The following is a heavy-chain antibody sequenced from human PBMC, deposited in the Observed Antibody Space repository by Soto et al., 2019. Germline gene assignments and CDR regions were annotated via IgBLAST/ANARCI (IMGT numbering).Heavy chain of an antibody. J-gene: IGHJ5*02. CDR2: IIPIFGTA. Sequence: QVQLVQSGAEVKKPGSSVKVSCKASGGPFSSYAISWGRQAPEQGLGWRGGIIPIFGTANYAQKFQGRVTITADKSTSTAYMELSSLRSEDTAVYYCARDRYYDSSGYLNWFDPWGQGTLVTVSS. D-gene: IGHD3-22*01. CDR3: ARDRYYDSSGYLNWFDP. V-gene: IGHV1-69*06. CDR1: GGPFSSYA.